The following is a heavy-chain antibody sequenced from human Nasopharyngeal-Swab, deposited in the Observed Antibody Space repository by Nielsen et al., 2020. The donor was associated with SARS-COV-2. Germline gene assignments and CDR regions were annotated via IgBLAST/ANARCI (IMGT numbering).Heavy chain of an antibody. Sequence: ASVKVSCKASGYTFTSYGISWVRQAPGQGLEWMGWISAYNGNTNYAQKLQGRVTMTTDTSTSTAYMELSSLRSEDTAVYYCARDSSSSWPIYYYYYYGMDVWGQGTTVTVSS. CDR1: GYTFTSYG. V-gene: IGHV1-18*01. J-gene: IGHJ6*02. CDR2: ISAYNGNT. D-gene: IGHD6-13*01. CDR3: ARDSSSSWPIYYYYYYGMDV.